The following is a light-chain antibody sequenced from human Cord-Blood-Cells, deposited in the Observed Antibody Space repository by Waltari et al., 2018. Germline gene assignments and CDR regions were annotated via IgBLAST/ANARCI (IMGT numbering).Light chain of an antibody. CDR1: SSNIGAGYD. V-gene: IGLV1-40*01. CDR3: QSYDSSLSGYV. J-gene: IGLJ1*01. CDR2: GNS. Sequence: QSVLTQPPSVSGAPGQRVTISCTGSSSNIGAGYDVHWYQQLPGTAPKLLIYGNSNRPAGVPDRFSGSTSGSAACLAITGLQAEDETDYYCQSYDSSLSGYVVGTGTKVTVL.